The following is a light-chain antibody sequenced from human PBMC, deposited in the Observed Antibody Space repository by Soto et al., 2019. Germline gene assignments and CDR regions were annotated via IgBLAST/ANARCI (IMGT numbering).Light chain of an antibody. J-gene: IGLJ3*02. CDR3: VLYMPSGIWV. CDR1: SGSVSTSNY. V-gene: IGLV8-61*01. CDR2: YTN. Sequence: QAVVTQEPSFSVSPGGTVTLTCGLNSGSVSTSNYPSWFQQTPGQAPRALIHYTNTRSSGVPDRFSGSLLGSKAALTITGAQADDESDYYCVLYMPSGIWVFGGGTKLTVL.